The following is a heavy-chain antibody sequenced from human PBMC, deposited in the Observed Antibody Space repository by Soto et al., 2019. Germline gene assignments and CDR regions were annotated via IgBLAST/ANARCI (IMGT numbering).Heavy chain of an antibody. J-gene: IGHJ6*02. CDR2: INHSGST. D-gene: IGHD2-21*02. V-gene: IGHV4-34*01. CDR3: ARMFKVVTALYYYYYGMDV. Sequence: KASETLSLTCAVYGGSFSGYYWSWIRQPPGKGLEWIGEINHSGSTNYNPSLKSRVTISVDTSKNQFSLKLSSVTAADTAVYYCARMFKVVTALYYYYYGMDVWGQGTTVTVSS. CDR1: GGSFSGYY.